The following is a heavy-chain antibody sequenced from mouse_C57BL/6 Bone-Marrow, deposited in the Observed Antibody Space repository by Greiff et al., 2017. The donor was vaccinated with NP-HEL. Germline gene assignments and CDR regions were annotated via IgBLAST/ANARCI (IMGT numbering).Heavy chain of an antibody. CDR1: GFTFSSYT. D-gene: IGHD1-1*02. V-gene: IGHV5-9*01. J-gene: IGHJ3*01. Sequence: EVNVVESGGGLVKPGGSLKLSCAASGFTFSSYTMSWVRQTPEKRLEWVATISGGGGNTYYPDSVKGRFTISRDNAKNTLYLQMSSLRSEDTALYYCEGRYGLAYWGQGTLVTVSA. CDR2: ISGGGGNT. CDR3: EGRYGLAY.